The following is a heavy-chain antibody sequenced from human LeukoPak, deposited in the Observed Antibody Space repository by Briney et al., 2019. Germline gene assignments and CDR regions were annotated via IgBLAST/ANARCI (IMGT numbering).Heavy chain of an antibody. CDR1: GYSISSGFF. D-gene: IGHD4/OR15-4a*01. Sequence: SETLSLTCTVSGYSISSGFFWGWIRQPPGKGLEWIGIIYNSGSTYYSPSLKSRVTISVDTSKNQFSLQLNSVTAADTAVYFCARDGPYGASISKWFDPWGQGTQVIASP. V-gene: IGHV4-38-2*02. CDR2: IYNSGST. J-gene: IGHJ5*02. CDR3: ARDGPYGASISKWFDP.